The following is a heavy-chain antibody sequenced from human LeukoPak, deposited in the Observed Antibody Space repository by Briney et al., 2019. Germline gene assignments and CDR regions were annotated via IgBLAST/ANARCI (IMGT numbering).Heavy chain of an antibody. CDR2: IYTSGII. J-gene: IGHJ4*02. CDR1: GDSISSYY. V-gene: IGHV4-4*07. CDR3: ARDRVRSGYDLFDY. D-gene: IGHD5-12*01. Sequence: SETLSLTCTVSGDSISSYYWSWIRQPAGKGLEWIGRIYTSGIINYNPSLKSRLTMSIDTSKNQFSLKLSSVTAADTAVYYCARDRVRSGYDLFDYWGQGTLVTVSS.